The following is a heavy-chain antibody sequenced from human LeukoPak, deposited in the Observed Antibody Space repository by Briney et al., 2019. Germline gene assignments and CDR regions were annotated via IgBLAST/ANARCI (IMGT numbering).Heavy chain of an antibody. CDR3: ARVRDGDYYDY. J-gene: IGHJ4*02. Sequence: GGSLRLSCTASGFTFSTYWMSWVRQAPGKGLEWVSVIYSGGSTYYADSVKGRFTISRDNSKNTLYLQMNSLRADDTAVYYCARVRDGDYYDYWGQGTQVTVSS. CDR1: GFTFSTYW. V-gene: IGHV3-66*01. CDR2: IYSGGST. D-gene: IGHD4-17*01.